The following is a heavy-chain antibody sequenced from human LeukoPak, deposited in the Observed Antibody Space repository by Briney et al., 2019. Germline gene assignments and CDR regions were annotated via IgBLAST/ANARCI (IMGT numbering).Heavy chain of an antibody. CDR3: ASQGIVVVTNYFDY. D-gene: IGHD2-21*02. J-gene: IGHJ4*02. CDR1: GFTFSSYE. V-gene: IGHV3-23*01. CDR2: ISGSGGGT. Sequence: GGSLRLSCAASGFTFSSYEMNWVRQAPGKGLEWVSAISGSGGGTYSADSVKGRFTISRDNSKNTLYLQMNSLRAEDTAVYYCASQGIVVVTNYFDYWGQGTLVTVSS.